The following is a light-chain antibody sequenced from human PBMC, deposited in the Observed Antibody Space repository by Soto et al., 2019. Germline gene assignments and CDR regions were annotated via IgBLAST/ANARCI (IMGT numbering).Light chain of an antibody. V-gene: IGLV1-44*01. CDR1: SSNIGDNP. J-gene: IGLJ1*01. CDR2: IND. CDR3: AAWDDSLNAL. Sequence: QSVLTQPPSASGTPGQRVTISCSGSSSNIGDNPVNWYQQLPGAAPKLLIYINDQRPSGVPDRFSGSKSGTSASLAISGRQPEDETDYYCAAWDDSLNALFGTGTKVNVL.